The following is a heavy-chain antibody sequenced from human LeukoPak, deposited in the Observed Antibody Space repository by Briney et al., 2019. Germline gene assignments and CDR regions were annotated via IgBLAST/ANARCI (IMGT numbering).Heavy chain of an antibody. CDR1: GYTFTSYY. CDR2: INPSGGST. V-gene: IGHV1-46*01. Sequence: ASVKVSCKASGYTFTSYYMHWVRQATGQGLEWMGIINPSGGSTSYAQKFQGRVTMTRDTSTSTVYMELSSLRSEDTAVYYCARAVAGTDAFDIWGQGTMVTVSS. D-gene: IGHD6-19*01. CDR3: ARAVAGTDAFDI. J-gene: IGHJ3*02.